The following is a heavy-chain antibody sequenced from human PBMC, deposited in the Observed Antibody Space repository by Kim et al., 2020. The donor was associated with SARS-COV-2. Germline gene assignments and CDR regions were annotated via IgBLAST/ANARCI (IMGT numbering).Heavy chain of an antibody. CDR2: IIPIFGTA. CDR1: GGTFSSYA. CDR3: ARDDSSGYYFDY. D-gene: IGHD3-22*01. Sequence: SVKVSCKASGGTFSSYAISWVRQAPGQGLEWMGGIIPIFGTANYAQKFQGRVTITADESTSTAYMELSSLRSEDTAVYYCARDDSSGYYFDYWGQGTLVTVSS. V-gene: IGHV1-69*13. J-gene: IGHJ4*02.